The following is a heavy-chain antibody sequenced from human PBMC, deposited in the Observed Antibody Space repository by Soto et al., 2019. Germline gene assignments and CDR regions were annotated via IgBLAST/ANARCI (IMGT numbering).Heavy chain of an antibody. J-gene: IGHJ4*02. Sequence: QVQLVQSGAEEKKPGASGKVSCKASGYTFPSYAMPWVRQAPGQRLEWMGWINAGNGNTKYSQKFQGRVTITRDTSASTAYIDLSSLRSEGKAVYCSARENHGGSLAYCCQGTLVTVSS. V-gene: IGHV1-3*05. CDR3: ARENHGGSLAY. D-gene: IGHD1-26*01. CDR2: INAGNGNT. CDR1: GYTFPSYA.